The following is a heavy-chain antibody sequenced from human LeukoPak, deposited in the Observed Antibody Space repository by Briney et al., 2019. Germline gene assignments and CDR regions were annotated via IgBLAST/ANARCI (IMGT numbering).Heavy chain of an antibody. CDR3: ARQSGQVVAISAFDP. CDR2: IYYSGST. Sequence: SETLSLTCTVSGGSISSSSYYWGWLRQPPGTGLEWLGSIYYSGSTYYNPSLKSRVTISVDTSKNQFSLKLSSVTAADTAVYYCARQSGQVVAISAFDPWGQGTLVTVSS. CDR1: GGSISSSSYY. V-gene: IGHV4-39*01. J-gene: IGHJ5*02. D-gene: IGHD3-22*01.